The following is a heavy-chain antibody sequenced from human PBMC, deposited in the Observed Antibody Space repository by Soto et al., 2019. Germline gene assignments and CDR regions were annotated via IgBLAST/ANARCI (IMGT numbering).Heavy chain of an antibody. CDR3: ERERGGDAFDI. Sequence: ASVKVSCKASGYTFNSEDISWVRQAPVQGLEWMGWISAYNGNTNYAQKLQGRVTMTTDTSTSTAYMELRSLRSDDTAVYYCERERGGDAFDIWGQGTMVTVSS. CDR1: GYTFNSED. J-gene: IGHJ3*02. D-gene: IGHD3-10*01. CDR2: ISAYNGNT. V-gene: IGHV1-18*01.